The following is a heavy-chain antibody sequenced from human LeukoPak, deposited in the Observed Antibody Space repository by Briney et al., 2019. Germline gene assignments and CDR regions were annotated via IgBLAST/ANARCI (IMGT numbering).Heavy chain of an antibody. Sequence: GGSLRLSCAAPGFTFSNAWMSWVRQAPGKGLEWVGLITRKTDVGTTDYAAPVKGRFTISRDDSKNTMYLQMNSLKTEDTAVYYCAGRLRYYYDSTGNWGQGTLVTVSS. CDR1: GFTFSNAW. CDR3: AGRLRYYYDSTGN. V-gene: IGHV3-15*01. CDR2: ITRKTDVGTT. D-gene: IGHD3-22*01. J-gene: IGHJ4*02.